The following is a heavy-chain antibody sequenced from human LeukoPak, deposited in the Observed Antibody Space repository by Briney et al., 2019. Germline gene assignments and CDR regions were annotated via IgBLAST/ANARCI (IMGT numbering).Heavy chain of an antibody. D-gene: IGHD5-18*01. CDR1: GYNFTNYA. CDR3: ARARIQLWLRVYGMDV. V-gene: IGHV1-3*01. J-gene: IGHJ6*02. Sequence: GASVRVSCKASGYNFTNYAMHWVRQAPGQRLEWMGWINAGNGNTKYSQKFQGRVTITRDTSASTAYMELSSLRSEDTAVYYCARARIQLWLRVYGMDVWGLGTTVTVSS. CDR2: INAGNGNT.